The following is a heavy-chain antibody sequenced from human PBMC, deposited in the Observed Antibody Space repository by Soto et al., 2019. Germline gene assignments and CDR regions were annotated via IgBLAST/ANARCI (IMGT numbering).Heavy chain of an antibody. J-gene: IGHJ4*02. Sequence: GGSLRLSCAASAFTFINYAMHWVRQAPGKGLEWVAVISYDGSSRYYADSVKGRFTISRDNSKNTLYLQMNSLRAEDTAVYYCERERGYYYDRSGYSYWGQGTLVTVSS. V-gene: IGHV3-30-3*01. CDR2: ISYDGSSR. CDR1: AFTFINYA. D-gene: IGHD3-22*01. CDR3: ERERGYYYDRSGYSY.